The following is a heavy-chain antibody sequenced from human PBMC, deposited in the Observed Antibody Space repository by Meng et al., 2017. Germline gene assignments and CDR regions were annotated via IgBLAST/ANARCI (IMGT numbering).Heavy chain of an antibody. V-gene: IGHV3-23*01. D-gene: IGHD3-9*01. Sequence: GESLKISCAASGFTFSSYAMSWVRQAPGKGLEWVSAISGSGGSTYYADSVKGRFTISRDNSKNTLYLQMNSLRAEDTAVYYCARTLRYFDWFLPYYFDYWGQGTLVTVSS. CDR3: ARTLRYFDWFLPYYFDY. CDR1: GFTFSSYA. J-gene: IGHJ4*02. CDR2: ISGSGGST.